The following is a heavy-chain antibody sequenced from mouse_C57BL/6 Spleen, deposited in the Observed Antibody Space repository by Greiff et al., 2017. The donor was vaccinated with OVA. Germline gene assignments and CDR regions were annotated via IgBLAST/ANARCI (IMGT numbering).Heavy chain of an antibody. Sequence: EVMLVESGEGLVKPGGSLKLSCAASGFTFSSYAMSWVRQTPEKRLEWVAYISSGGDYIYYADTVKGRFTISRDNARNTLYLQMSSLKSEDTAMYYCTRDLITTVVANYAMDYWGQGTSVTVSS. D-gene: IGHD1-1*01. V-gene: IGHV5-9-1*02. CDR2: ISSGGDYI. J-gene: IGHJ4*01. CDR3: TRDLITTVVANYAMDY. CDR1: GFTFSSYA.